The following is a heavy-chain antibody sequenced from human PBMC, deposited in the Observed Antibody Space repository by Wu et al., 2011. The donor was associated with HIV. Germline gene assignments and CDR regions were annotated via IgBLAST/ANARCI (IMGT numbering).Heavy chain of an antibody. CDR3: AREQPLYYDILTGYGMDV. CDR2: ISAYNGDT. Sequence: QVQLVQSGAEVKQPGASVKVSCKASGYTFTSYGISWVRQAPGQGLEWMGWISAYNGDTNYAQKLQGRVTMTTDTSTSTAYMELRSLRSDDTAVYYCAREQPLYYDILTGYGMDVWGQGTTVTVSS. J-gene: IGHJ6*02. V-gene: IGHV1-18*01. CDR1: GYTFTSYG. D-gene: IGHD3-9*01.